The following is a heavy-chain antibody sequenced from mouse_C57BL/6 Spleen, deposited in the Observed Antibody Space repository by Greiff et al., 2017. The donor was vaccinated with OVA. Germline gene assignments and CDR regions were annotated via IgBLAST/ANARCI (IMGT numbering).Heavy chain of an antibody. V-gene: IGHV1-82*01. CDR2: IYPGDGDT. D-gene: IGHD1-1*01. J-gene: IGHJ2*01. CDR1: GYAFSSSW. Sequence: QVQLQQSGPELVKPGASVKISCKASGYAFSSSWMNWVKQRPGKGLEWIGRIYPGDGDTNYNGKFKGKATLTADKSSSTAYMQLSSLTSEDSAVYFCARDYYGSKADYWGQGTTLTVSS. CDR3: ARDYYGSKADY.